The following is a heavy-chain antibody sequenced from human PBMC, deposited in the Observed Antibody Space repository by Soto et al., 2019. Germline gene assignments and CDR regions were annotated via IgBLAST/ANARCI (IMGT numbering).Heavy chain of an antibody. Sequence: VKLLESGGGLVQPGGSLRLSCAASGFTFSTYSMTWVRRAPGKGLEWVAHMTATGGTTYYADSVKGRFTISRDASRNTLYLQMNSLRAEDTALYYCAKCMQAYWNYDAHHIWGQGTLVTVSS. CDR3: AKCMQAYWNYDAHHI. J-gene: IGHJ3*02. CDR2: MTATGGTT. V-gene: IGHV3-23*01. CDR1: GFTFSTYS. D-gene: IGHD1-7*01.